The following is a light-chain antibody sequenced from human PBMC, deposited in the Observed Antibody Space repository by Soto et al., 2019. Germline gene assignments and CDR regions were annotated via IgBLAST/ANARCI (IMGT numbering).Light chain of an antibody. V-gene: IGLV1-47*01. CDR1: SSNIGSNY. CDR2: RNN. Sequence: QSVLTQPPSASGTPGQRVTISCSGSSSNIGSNYVYWYQQLPGTAPKLLIYRNNQRPSGVPDRFSGSKSGTSASLAISGLRSEDAADYYCAAWDDSLSGLYVFGPGTKLTVL. CDR3: AAWDDSLSGLYV. J-gene: IGLJ1*01.